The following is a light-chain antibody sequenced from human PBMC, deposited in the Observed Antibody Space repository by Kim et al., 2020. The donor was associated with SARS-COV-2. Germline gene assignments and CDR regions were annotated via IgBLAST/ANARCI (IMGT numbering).Light chain of an antibody. CDR1: QSISTY. CDR2: GAS. J-gene: IGKJ2*01. V-gene: IGKV3-15*01. Sequence: EIVMTQSPATLSVSPGERATLSCRASQSISTYLAWYQQKPGQAPRLLIYGASTRATGVPARFSASGSGTEFTLTNSSLQSEDFAVYYCHQYNDWPPGDTFGQGTKLEI. CDR3: HQYNDWPPGDT.